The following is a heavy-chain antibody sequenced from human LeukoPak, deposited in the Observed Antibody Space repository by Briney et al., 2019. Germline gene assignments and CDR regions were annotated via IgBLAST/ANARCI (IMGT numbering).Heavy chain of an antibody. Sequence: PGGSLRLSCAASGFTFSSYGMHWVRQAPGKGLEWVAFIRYDGSNKYYADSVKGRFTISRDNSKNTLYLQMNSLRAEDTAVYYCANIRDCCSSTSCYEEGFDYWGQGTLVTVSS. D-gene: IGHD2-2*01. J-gene: IGHJ4*02. V-gene: IGHV3-30*02. CDR1: GFTFSSYG. CDR2: IRYDGSNK. CDR3: ANIRDCCSSTSCYEEGFDY.